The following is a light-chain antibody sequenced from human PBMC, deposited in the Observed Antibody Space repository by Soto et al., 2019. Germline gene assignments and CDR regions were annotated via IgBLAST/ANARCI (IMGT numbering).Light chain of an antibody. Sequence: EIVLTQSPATLSLSPGERATLSCRASQSVSTFLAWYQQKPGQAPRLLIYDGSNRATGIPAKFSGSGSGTDFTLTISSLEPEDFSRYYCQQRSNWPPTFGGGTKVEIK. CDR2: DGS. CDR3: QQRSNWPPT. J-gene: IGKJ4*01. V-gene: IGKV3-11*01. CDR1: QSVSTF.